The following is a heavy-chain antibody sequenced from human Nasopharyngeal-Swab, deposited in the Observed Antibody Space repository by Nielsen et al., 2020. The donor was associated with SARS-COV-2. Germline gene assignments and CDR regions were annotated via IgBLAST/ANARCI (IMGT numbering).Heavy chain of an antibody. CDR1: GFTLSDYN. D-gene: IGHD2-21*01. Sequence: SLKISCAASGFTLSDYNMNWVRQVPGKGLEWVSYIRPGSDSISYADSVKGRFTISRDNAKNSLYLQMNSLRAENTAVYYCAKLFCVRYCDNLSQGTMVTVSS. V-gene: IGHV3-48*04. J-gene: IGHJ4*02. CDR2: IRPGSDSI. CDR3: AKLFCVRYCDN.